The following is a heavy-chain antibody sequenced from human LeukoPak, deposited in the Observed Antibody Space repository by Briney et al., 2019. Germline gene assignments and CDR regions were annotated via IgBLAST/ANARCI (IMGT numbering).Heavy chain of an antibody. D-gene: IGHD3-22*01. J-gene: IGHJ4*02. CDR1: GGTFSSYA. CDR2: MNPNSGNT. CDR3: ARGGYYDSSGY. V-gene: IGHV1-8*02. Sequence: ASVKVSCKASGGTFSSYAISWVRQAPGQGLEWMGWMNPNSGNTGYAQKFQGRVTMTRNTSISTAYMELSSLRSEDTAVYYCARGGYYDSSGYWGQGTLVTVSS.